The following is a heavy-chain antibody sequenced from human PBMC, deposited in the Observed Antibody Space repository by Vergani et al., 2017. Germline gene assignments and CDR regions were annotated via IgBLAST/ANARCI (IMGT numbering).Heavy chain of an antibody. CDR3: WCGSGEDFDY. V-gene: IGHV4-39*01. CDR2: IYYSGTT. Sequence: QLQLQESGPGLVKPSETLSLTCTVSGGSISSGSYYWGWVRQPPGKGLEWIGTIYYSGTTHYKPSLKRRVTISVDTSKNQLSLKLSSVTAADTAVYYCWCGSGEDFDYWGQGPLVTVSS. D-gene: IGHD3-10*01. CDR1: GGSISSGSYY. J-gene: IGHJ4*02.